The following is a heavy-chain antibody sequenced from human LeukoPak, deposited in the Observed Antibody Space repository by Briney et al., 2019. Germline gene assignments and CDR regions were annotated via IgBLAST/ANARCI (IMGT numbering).Heavy chain of an antibody. CDR1: GFTFSSYA. CDR2: ISHDGSMK. V-gene: IGHV3-30-3*01. Sequence: HPGGSLRLSCAASGFTFSSYAMHWVRQAPGKGLEWVAVISHDGSMKYYADSVNGRFTISRDNSKNTIYLQMNSLRAEDTAVYYCARELGRVGAFDIWGQGTMVTVSS. CDR3: ARELGRVGAFDI. J-gene: IGHJ3*02. D-gene: IGHD1-26*01.